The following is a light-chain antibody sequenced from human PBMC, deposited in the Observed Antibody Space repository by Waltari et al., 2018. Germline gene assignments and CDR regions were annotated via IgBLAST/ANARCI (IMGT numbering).Light chain of an antibody. Sequence: QSVLTQPPSVSGAPGQRVTISCTGSSSNIGAGYDLHWYQQLPGTAPKLVIYGNTNRPSGVPDRFAGSKSATSASLAITGLQAEDEADYYCQSYDRLSGSVFGGGTKLTVL. CDR1: SSNIGAGYD. V-gene: IGLV1-40*01. J-gene: IGLJ2*01. CDR3: QSYDRLSGSV. CDR2: GNT.